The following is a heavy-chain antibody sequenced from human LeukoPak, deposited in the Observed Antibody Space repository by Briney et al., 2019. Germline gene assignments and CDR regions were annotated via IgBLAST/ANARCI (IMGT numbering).Heavy chain of an antibody. V-gene: IGHV3-30*18. J-gene: IGHJ4*02. CDR2: ISYDGSNK. Sequence: GGSLRLSCAASGFTFSSYGMHWVRQAPGKGLEWVAVISYDGSNKYYADSVKGRFTISRDNSKNTLYLQMNSLRAEDTAVYYCAKVRASITMIVVAIDYWGQGTLVTVSS. CDR3: AKVRASITMIVVAIDY. CDR1: GFTFSSYG. D-gene: IGHD3-22*01.